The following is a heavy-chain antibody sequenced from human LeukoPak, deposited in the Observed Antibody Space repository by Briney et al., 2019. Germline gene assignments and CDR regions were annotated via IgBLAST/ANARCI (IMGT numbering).Heavy chain of an antibody. D-gene: IGHD3-10*01. CDR1: GFTFSSYS. V-gene: IGHV3-21*01. Sequence: PGGSLRLSCAASGFTFSSYSMNWVRQAPGKGLEWVSSISSSSSYIYYADSVKGRFTISRDNAKNSLYLQMNSLRAEDTAVYYCARGGRGVGITMVRGAPYYFDYWGQGTLVTVSS. J-gene: IGHJ4*02. CDR3: ARGGRGVGITMVRGAPYYFDY. CDR2: ISSSSSYI.